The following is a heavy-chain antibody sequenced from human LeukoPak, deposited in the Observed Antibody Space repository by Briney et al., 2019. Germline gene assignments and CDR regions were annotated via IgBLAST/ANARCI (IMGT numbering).Heavy chain of an antibody. CDR2: INWNSGSI. Sequence: SLRLSCAASGLTISSYSMNWVRQAPGKGLEWVSGINWNSGSIDYADSVKGRFTISRDNAKNFLYVQMNNLRAEDTALYYCAKGTQRGNSGWGYFIDYWGQGTLVTVSS. D-gene: IGHD3-10*01. CDR1: GLTISSYS. J-gene: IGHJ4*02. V-gene: IGHV3-9*01. CDR3: AKGTQRGNSGWGYFIDY.